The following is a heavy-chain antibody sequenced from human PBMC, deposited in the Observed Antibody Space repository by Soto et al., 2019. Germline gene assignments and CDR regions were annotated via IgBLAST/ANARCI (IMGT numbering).Heavy chain of an antibody. D-gene: IGHD2-15*01. CDR3: TRRYCSGGGCYSDFDY. CDR1: GVTLRGLD. V-gene: IGHV3-73*01. Sequence: TGGSQRLPCAAAGVTLRGLDIHWVRQASGEGLEWVGRIKTKVESYATELAASVKGRFTISRDDPKNTAYLEMNSLKTEDTAVYYCTRRYCSGGGCYSDFDYWGQGALVTVSS. J-gene: IGHJ4*02. CDR2: IKTKVESYAT.